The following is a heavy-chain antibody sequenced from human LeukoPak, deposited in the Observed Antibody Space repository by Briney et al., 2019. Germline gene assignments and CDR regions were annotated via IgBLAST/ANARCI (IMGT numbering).Heavy chain of an antibody. J-gene: IGHJ4*02. CDR3: ARRAGAYSHPYDY. CDR2: ISNSGGTT. D-gene: IGHD4/OR15-4a*01. V-gene: IGHV3-23*01. CDR1: GLTFSSYA. Sequence: PGGSLRLSCAASGLTFSSYAMSWVRQAPGKGLEWVSTISNSGGTTYYADSVKGRFTISRDDSENTLYLQMNSLRAEDTAVYYCARRAGAYSHPYDYWGQGTLVTVSS.